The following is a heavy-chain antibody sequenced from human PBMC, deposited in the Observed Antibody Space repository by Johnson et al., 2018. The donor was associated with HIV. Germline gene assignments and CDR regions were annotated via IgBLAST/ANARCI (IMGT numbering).Heavy chain of an antibody. CDR2: IYSGGST. D-gene: IGHD1-1*01. Sequence: VQLVESGGGLVQPGGSLRLSCAASGFTVSSNYMSWVRQAPGKGLEWVSVIYSGGSTYYADSVKGRFTISRDNSKNTLYLKMNSLRAEDTAVYYCAITSRTDAFDIWGQGTMVTVSS. CDR1: GFTVSSNY. J-gene: IGHJ3*02. CDR3: AITSRTDAFDI. V-gene: IGHV3-66*02.